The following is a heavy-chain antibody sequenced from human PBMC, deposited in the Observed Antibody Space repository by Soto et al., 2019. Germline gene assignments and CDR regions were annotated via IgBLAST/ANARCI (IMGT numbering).Heavy chain of an antibody. CDR2: IIPIFGTA. J-gene: IGHJ6*02. Sequence: SVKVSCKASGGTFSSYAISWVRQAPGQGLEWMGGIIPIFGTANYAQKFQGRVTITADKSTSTAYMELSSLRSEDTAVYYCARDVFITMVRGEFYYYYGMDVSGQATTVTFSS. V-gene: IGHV1-69*06. CDR1: GGTFSSYA. D-gene: IGHD3-10*01. CDR3: ARDVFITMVRGEFYYYYGMDV.